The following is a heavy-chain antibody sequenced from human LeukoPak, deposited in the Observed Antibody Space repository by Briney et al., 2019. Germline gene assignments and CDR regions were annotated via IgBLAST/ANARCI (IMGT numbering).Heavy chain of an antibody. V-gene: IGHV3-66*01. Sequence: PGGALRLSCAGSGFILSSNHMSWVRQAAGKGLEGGSVIYGSSRTYYADSVKGRFTISRDNSKNTVYLQMDSLRAEDTAVYYCARDRADGYNYGDYFDNWGQGTLVTVSS. D-gene: IGHD5-18*01. CDR1: GFILSSNH. J-gene: IGHJ4*02. CDR2: IYGSSRT. CDR3: ARDRADGYNYGDYFDN.